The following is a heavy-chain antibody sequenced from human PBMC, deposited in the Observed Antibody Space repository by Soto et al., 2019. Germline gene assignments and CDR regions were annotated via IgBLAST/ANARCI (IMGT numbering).Heavy chain of an antibody. J-gene: IGHJ4*01. V-gene: IGHV3-23*01. CDR2: ISGGGSST. CDR3: AKDIEMASIRPFDY. D-gene: IGHD5-12*01. CDR1: GFTCSSYA. Sequence: EVQLLESGGGWVHPGGSLILSCAASGFTCSSYAVSWVRQAPGKGLEWVSTISGGGSSTYYADSVKGRFTISRHNSKNTLFLQVNSLRAEDTAVYYCAKDIEMASIRPFDYWGQGTLVTVSS.